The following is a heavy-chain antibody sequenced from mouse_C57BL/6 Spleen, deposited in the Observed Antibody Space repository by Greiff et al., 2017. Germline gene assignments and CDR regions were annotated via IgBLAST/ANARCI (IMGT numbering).Heavy chain of an antibody. CDR2: ISYSGST. V-gene: IGHV3-1*01. D-gene: IGHD4-1*01. J-gene: IGHJ4*01. Sequence: EVQVVESGPGMVKPSQSLSLTCTVTGYSITRGYDWHWIRHFPGNKLEWMGYISYSGSTNYNPSLKSRISITHDTSKNHFFLKLNSVTTEDTATYYCARALGGGSMDYWGQGTSVTVSS. CDR1: GYSITRGYD. CDR3: ARALGGGSMDY.